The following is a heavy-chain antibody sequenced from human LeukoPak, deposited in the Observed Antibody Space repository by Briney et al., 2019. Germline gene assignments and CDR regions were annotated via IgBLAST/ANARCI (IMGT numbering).Heavy chain of an antibody. J-gene: IGHJ5*02. D-gene: IGHD3-16*02. Sequence: PSETLSLTCAVYGGSFSGYYRSRIRQPPGKGLEWIGEINHSGSTNYNPSLKSRVTISVDTSKNQFSLKLSSVTAADTAVYYCARAYYDYVWGSYRSWGQGTLVTVSS. CDR1: GGSFSGYY. V-gene: IGHV4-34*01. CDR2: INHSGST. CDR3: ARAYYDYVWGSYRS.